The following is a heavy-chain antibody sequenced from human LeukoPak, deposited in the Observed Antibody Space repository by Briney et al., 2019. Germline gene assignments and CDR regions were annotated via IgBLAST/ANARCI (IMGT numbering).Heavy chain of an antibody. V-gene: IGHV3-23*01. CDR1: GFTFSSYA. CDR2: ISGSGGST. CDR3: AREYYDSSGWNAFDI. Sequence: GGSLRLSCAASGFTFSSYAMSWVRQAPGKGLEWVSAISGSGGSTYYADSVKGRFTISRDNSKNTLYLQMNSLRAEDTALYHCAREYYDSSGWNAFDIWGQGTMVTVSS. D-gene: IGHD3-22*01. J-gene: IGHJ3*02.